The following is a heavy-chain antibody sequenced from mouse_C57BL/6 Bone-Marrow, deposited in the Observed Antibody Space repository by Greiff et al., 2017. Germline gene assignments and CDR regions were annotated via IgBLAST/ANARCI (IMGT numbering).Heavy chain of an antibody. J-gene: IGHJ3*01. V-gene: IGHV1-59*01. Sequence: QVQLQQPGAELVRPGTSVKLSCKASGYTFTSYWMHWVKQRPGQGLEWIGVIDPSDSYTNYNQKFKGKATLTVDTSSSTAYMQLSSPTSEDSAVYYCARGFAYWGQGTLVTVSA. CDR1: GYTFTSYW. CDR3: ARGFAY. CDR2: IDPSDSYT.